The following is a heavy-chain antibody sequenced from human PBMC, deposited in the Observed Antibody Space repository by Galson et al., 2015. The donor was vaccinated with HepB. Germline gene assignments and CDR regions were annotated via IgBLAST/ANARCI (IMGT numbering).Heavy chain of an antibody. J-gene: IGHJ4*02. Sequence: SLRLSCAASGFTFSSYAMHWVRQAPGKGLEWVAVISYDGSNKYYADSVKGRFTISRDNSKNTLYLQMNSLRAEDTAVYYCAKGGRITIFGVVRSWGQGTLVTVSS. D-gene: IGHD3-3*01. CDR2: ISYDGSNK. CDR3: AKGGRITIFGVVRS. CDR1: GFTFSSYA. V-gene: IGHV3-30-3*01.